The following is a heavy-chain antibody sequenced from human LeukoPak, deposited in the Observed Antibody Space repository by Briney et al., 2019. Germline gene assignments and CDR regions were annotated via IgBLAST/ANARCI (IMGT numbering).Heavy chain of an antibody. J-gene: IGHJ4*02. CDR1: GGSFSGYY. CDR2: INHSGST. D-gene: IGHD2-2*01. CDR3: ARVCDYYFDY. V-gene: IGHV4-34*01. Sequence: PSETLSLTCAVYGGSFSGYYWSWIRQPPGKGLEWIGEINHSGSTNYNPSLKSRVTISVDTSKNQFSLKLSSVTAADTAMYYCARVCDYYFDYWGQGTLVTVSS.